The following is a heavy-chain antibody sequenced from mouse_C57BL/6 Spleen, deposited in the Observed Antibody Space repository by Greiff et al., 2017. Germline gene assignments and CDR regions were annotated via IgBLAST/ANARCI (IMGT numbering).Heavy chain of an antibody. CDR2: SDPSDSET. J-gene: IGHJ4*01. D-gene: IGHD2-4*01. Sequence: QVQLQQPGAELVRPGSSVKLSCKASGYTFTSYWMHWVKQRPIQGLEWIGNSDPSDSETHYNQKSKDKATLTVDKSSSTAYMQLSSLTSEDSAVYYCARRDYDGGYYAMDYWGQGTSVTVSS. V-gene: IGHV1-52*01. CDR3: ARRDYDGGYYAMDY. CDR1: GYTFTSYW.